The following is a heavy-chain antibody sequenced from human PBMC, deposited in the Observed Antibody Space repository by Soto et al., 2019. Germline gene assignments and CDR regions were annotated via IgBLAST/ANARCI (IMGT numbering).Heavy chain of an antibody. CDR1: GGSISSGSYY. Sequence: SETLSLTCSVSGGSISSGSYYWGRIRQTPGRGLEWIASMYHGGTTYSNPSLKSRVTISVDTSKYQFSLRLTSVTAADAAVYYCARHGARAAATNGFDPWGQGTLVTVSS. J-gene: IGHJ5*02. D-gene: IGHD6-13*01. CDR2: MYHGGTT. CDR3: ARHGARAAATNGFDP. V-gene: IGHV4-39*01.